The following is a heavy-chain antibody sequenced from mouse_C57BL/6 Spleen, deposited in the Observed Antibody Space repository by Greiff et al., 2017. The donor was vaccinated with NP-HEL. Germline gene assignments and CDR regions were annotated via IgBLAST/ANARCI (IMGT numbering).Heavy chain of an antibody. J-gene: IGHJ2*01. CDR2: INPSTGGT. V-gene: IGHV1-42*01. Sequence: EVKLMESGPELVKPGASVKISCKASGYSFTGYYMNWVKQSPEKSLEWIGEINPSTGGTTYNQKFKAKATLTVDKSSSTAYMQLKSLTSEDSAVYYCARYYSNYDFDYWGQGTTLTVSS. CDR3: ARYYSNYDFDY. CDR1: GYSFTGYY. D-gene: IGHD2-5*01.